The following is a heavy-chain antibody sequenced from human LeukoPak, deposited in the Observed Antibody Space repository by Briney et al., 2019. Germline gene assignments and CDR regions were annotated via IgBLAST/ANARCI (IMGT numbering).Heavy chain of an antibody. CDR3: GNRPTLELQHGAYYYLAF. D-gene: IGHD1-7*01. CDR1: GFNLRNYV. CDR2: LTSGSGT. Sequence: PGGSLRHSRAGSGFNLRNYVLHGVGQAPGKRLEWVSALTSGSGTYYADSVKGRFTISRDNSKNTLYLQMNSLRVEDTAVYYCGNRPTLELQHGAYYYLAFWGKGTTVTVSS. J-gene: IGHJ6*04. V-gene: IGHV3-23*01.